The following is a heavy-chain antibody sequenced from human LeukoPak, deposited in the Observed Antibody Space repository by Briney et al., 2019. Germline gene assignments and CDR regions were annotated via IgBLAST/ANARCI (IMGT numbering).Heavy chain of an antibody. V-gene: IGHV4-39*01. CDR1: GGSISSRSYY. CDR2: IYYSGST. CDR3: ASFYCSGGSCYQYYYYYYMDV. D-gene: IGHD2-15*01. Sequence: IPSETLSLTCTVSGGSISSRSYYWGWIRQPPGKGLEWIGIIYYSGSTYSNPSLRSRVTISVDTSKNQFSLKLSSVTAADTAVYYCASFYCSGGSCYQYYYYYYMDVWGKGTTVTISS. J-gene: IGHJ6*03.